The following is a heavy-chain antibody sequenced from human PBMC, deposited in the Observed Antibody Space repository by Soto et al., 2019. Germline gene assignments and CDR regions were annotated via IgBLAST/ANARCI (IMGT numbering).Heavy chain of an antibody. V-gene: IGHV4-31*03. D-gene: IGHD3-10*01. CDR1: GGSISSGGNY. Sequence: QVQLQESGPGLVKSSQTLSLTCTVSGGSISSGGNYWCWIRQHPGKGLEWIGYIYHSGSTYYNPSPKSRVTISVDTSKNQFSLKLNSVTAADTPVYYCARARMVRGVIYYYGMDVWGQGTTVTVSS. J-gene: IGHJ6*02. CDR2: IYHSGST. CDR3: ARARMVRGVIYYYGMDV.